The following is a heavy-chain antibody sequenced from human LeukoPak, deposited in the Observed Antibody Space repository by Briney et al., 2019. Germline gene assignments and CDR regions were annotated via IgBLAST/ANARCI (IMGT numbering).Heavy chain of an antibody. Sequence: GRSLRLSCAASGFTFNYYAMHWVRQAPGKGQEWVAVISHDGSNTYYADSVKGRFTISRDNSKDTLYLQVSSLRAEDTAFYYCARDDRLYCSTTSCYLGTFDYWGRGTLVTVSS. CDR3: ARDDRLYCSTTSCYLGTFDY. J-gene: IGHJ4*02. CDR1: GFTFNYYA. CDR2: ISHDGSNT. D-gene: IGHD2-2*01. V-gene: IGHV3-30*04.